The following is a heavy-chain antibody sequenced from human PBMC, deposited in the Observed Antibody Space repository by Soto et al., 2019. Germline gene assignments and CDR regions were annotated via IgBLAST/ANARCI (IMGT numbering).Heavy chain of an antibody. Sequence: GGSLRLSCAASGFTFSSYSMNWVRQAPGKGLEWVSSISSSSSYIYYADSVKGRFTISRDNAKNSLYLQMNSLRAEDTAVYYCAIDWYDFWSGYSYYYYGMDVWGQGTTVTVSS. D-gene: IGHD3-3*01. V-gene: IGHV3-21*01. J-gene: IGHJ6*02. CDR3: AIDWYDFWSGYSYYYYGMDV. CDR1: GFTFSSYS. CDR2: ISSSSSYI.